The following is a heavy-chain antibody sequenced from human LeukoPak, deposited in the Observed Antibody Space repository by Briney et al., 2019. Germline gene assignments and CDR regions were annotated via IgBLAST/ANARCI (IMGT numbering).Heavy chain of an antibody. J-gene: IGHJ3*02. CDR2: ISSSSSYI. Sequence: PGGSLRLSCAASGFTFSDYYMTWIRQAPGKGLEWVSSISSSSSYIYYADSVKGRFTISRDNAKNSLYLQMNSLRAEDTAVYYCARTRSDAFDIWGQGTMVTVSS. V-gene: IGHV3-11*06. CDR1: GFTFSDYY. CDR3: ARTRSDAFDI.